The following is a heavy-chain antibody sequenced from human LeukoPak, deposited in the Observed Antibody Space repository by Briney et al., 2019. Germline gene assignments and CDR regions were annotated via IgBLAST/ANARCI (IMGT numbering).Heavy chain of an antibody. J-gene: IGHJ4*02. CDR2: IGTAGDT. D-gene: IGHD3-9*01. CDR1: GFTFSSYD. CDR3: ARGGSSDILTRFDY. V-gene: IGHV3-13*01. Sequence: GGSLRLSCAASGFTFSSYDMHWVRQATGKGLEWVSAIGTAGDTYYPGSVKGRFIISRDNSKNTLYLQMNSLRAEDMAVYYCARGGSSDILTRFDYWGRGTLVTVSS.